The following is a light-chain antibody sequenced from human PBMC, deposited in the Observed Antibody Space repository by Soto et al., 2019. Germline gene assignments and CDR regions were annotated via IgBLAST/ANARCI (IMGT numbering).Light chain of an antibody. V-gene: IGLV2-14*01. CDR2: EVT. CDR3: AAWDDRLDVYV. Sequence: QSALTQPASVSGSPGQSISISCTGTSSDIGTYNFVSWYQLHPGEPPKLIIYEVTNRPSGVSDRFSGSKSGASASLSISGLQSEDEADYYCAAWDDRLDVYVFGTGTKLTVL. J-gene: IGLJ1*01. CDR1: SSDIGTYNF.